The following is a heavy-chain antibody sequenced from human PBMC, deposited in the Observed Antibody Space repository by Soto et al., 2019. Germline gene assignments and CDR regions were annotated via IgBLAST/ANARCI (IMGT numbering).Heavy chain of an antibody. CDR2: IYWDDDK. J-gene: IGHJ4*02. CDR3: AAHRGGYREY. D-gene: IGHD1-26*01. Sequence: QITLKESGPPLVKPTQTLTLTCTFSGFSLSTSGVGVGWIRQPPGKALEWLALIYWDDDKRYSPSLKSRLTIXMDTSKNQVVLTMTNMDPVDTATYYWAAHRGGYREYWGQGTLVTVSS. V-gene: IGHV2-5*02. CDR1: GFSLSTSGVG.